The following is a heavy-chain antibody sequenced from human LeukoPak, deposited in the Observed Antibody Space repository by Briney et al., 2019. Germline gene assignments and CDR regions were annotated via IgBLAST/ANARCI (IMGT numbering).Heavy chain of an antibody. V-gene: IGHV3-48*01. CDR1: GFTFSTYG. J-gene: IGHJ4*02. D-gene: IGHD2-2*03. CDR3: AKHGYCSGISCFFDF. Sequence: TGGSLRLSCAASGFTFSTYGMNWVRQAPGKGLEWVSYTSGSGTTIYYADSVKGRFTISRDSSKNTLYLQMNSLRAEDTALYYCAKHGYCSGISCFFDFWGQGTLVTVSS. CDR2: TSGSGTTI.